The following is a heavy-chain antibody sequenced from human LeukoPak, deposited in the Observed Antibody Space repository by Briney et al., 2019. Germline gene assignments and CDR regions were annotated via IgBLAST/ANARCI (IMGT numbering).Heavy chain of an antibody. CDR2: ISWNSGSI. CDR1: GFTFDDYA. CDR3: AKERNSSFDY. Sequence: GRSLRLSCAASGFTFDDYAMHWVRQAPGKGLEWVSGISWNSGSIGYADSVKGRFTISRDNAKNSLYLQMNSLRAEDTALYYCAKERNSSFDYWGQGTLVTVSS. D-gene: IGHD6-6*01. V-gene: IGHV3-9*01. J-gene: IGHJ4*02.